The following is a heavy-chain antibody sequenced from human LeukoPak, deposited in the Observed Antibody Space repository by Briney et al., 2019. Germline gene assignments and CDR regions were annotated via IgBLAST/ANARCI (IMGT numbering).Heavy chain of an antibody. CDR1: GGSISSYY. D-gene: IGHD3-22*01. Sequence: SETLSLTRTVSGGSISSYYWSWIRQPAGKGLEWIGRIYTSGSTNYNPSLKSRVTMSVDTSKNQFSLKLSSVTAADTAVYYCARDMRDSSGYYNTRYYFDYWGQGTLVTVSS. V-gene: IGHV4-4*07. J-gene: IGHJ4*02. CDR2: IYTSGST. CDR3: ARDMRDSSGYYNTRYYFDY.